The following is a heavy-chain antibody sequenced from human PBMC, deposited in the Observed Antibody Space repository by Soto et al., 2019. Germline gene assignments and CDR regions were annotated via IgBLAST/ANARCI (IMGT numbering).Heavy chain of an antibody. CDR2: INNSGST. Sequence: QVKLQQWGAGLLKPSETLSLTCAVHGGSFRGYHWTWIRQPPGKGLEWIGEINNSGSTKDNPSLKSRVTISRDTSKSQFSLSLSSVPAAVTAIYYCSRGGYTRGWFRFWGQGSLVTVSS. J-gene: IGHJ4*02. D-gene: IGHD6-19*01. CDR3: SRGGYTRGWFRF. V-gene: IGHV4-34*01. CDR1: GGSFRGYH.